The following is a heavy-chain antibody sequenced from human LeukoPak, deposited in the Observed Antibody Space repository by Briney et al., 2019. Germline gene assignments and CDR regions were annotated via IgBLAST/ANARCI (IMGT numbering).Heavy chain of an antibody. CDR3: ATDVGAD. CDR2: IKEDGSEK. V-gene: IGHV3-7*01. Sequence: PGGSLRLSCAASGLTFSSSWMTWVRQTPGKGLEWVANIKEDGSEKYYVDSVKGRFTISRDNAKNSLYLQMNSLRAEDTALYHCATDVGADWGQGTLVTVSS. J-gene: IGHJ4*02. CDR1: GLTFSSSW.